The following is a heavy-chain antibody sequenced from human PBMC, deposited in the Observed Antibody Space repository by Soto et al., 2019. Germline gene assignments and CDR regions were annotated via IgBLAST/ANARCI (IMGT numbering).Heavy chain of an antibody. CDR1: GFTFSDYY. V-gene: IGHV3-11*03. J-gene: IGHJ4*02. CDR2: ISSSSSYT. CDR3: ASGPRGYEDY. Sequence: PGGSLRLSCAASGFTFSDYYMSWIRQAPGKGLEWVSYISSSSSYTNYADSVKGRFTISRDNAKNSLYLQMNSLRAEDTAVYYCASGPRGYEDYWGQGTLVTVSS. D-gene: IGHD6-25*01.